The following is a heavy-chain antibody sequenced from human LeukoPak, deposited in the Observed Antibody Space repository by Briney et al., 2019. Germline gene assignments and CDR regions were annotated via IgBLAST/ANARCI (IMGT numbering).Heavy chain of an antibody. Sequence: SVKVSCKASGGTFSSYAISWVRQAPGQGLEWMGGIIPTFGTANYAQKFQGRVTITADESTSTAYMELSSLRSEDTAVYYCARRSPYYDFWSGYSDYYYYGMDVWGQGTTVTVSS. J-gene: IGHJ6*02. D-gene: IGHD3-3*01. CDR1: GGTFSSYA. CDR3: ARRSPYYDFWSGYSDYYYYGMDV. V-gene: IGHV1-69*13. CDR2: IIPTFGTA.